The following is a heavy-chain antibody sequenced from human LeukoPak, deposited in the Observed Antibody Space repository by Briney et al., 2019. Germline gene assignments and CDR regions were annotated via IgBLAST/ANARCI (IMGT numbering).Heavy chain of an antibody. Sequence: ASVKVSCKASGYTFTSYYMHWVRQAPGQGLEWMGIINPSGGSTSYAQKFQGRVTMTRDTSTSTVYMELSSLRSEDTGVYYCARELPILTGYYSPHFDYWGQGTLVTVSS. CDR2: INPSGGST. V-gene: IGHV1-46*03. J-gene: IGHJ4*02. CDR1: GYTFTSYY. D-gene: IGHD3-9*01. CDR3: ARELPILTGYYSPHFDY.